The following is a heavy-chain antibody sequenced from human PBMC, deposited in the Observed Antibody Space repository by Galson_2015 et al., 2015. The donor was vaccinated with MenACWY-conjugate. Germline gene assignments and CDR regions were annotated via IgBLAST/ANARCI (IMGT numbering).Heavy chain of an antibody. D-gene: IGHD1-26*01. CDR2: IKSDGSNT. CDR1: GFTFSAHW. J-gene: IGHJ3*02. CDR3: ARGKWELPRSTFEI. Sequence: SLRLSCAASGFTFSAHWMHWVRQAPGKGLVWVSRIKSDGSNTEYADSVRGRFTISTDSAKNTLYLQMDSLRVEDKAVYYCARGKWELPRSTFEIWGQGTMVTVSS. V-gene: IGHV3-74*03.